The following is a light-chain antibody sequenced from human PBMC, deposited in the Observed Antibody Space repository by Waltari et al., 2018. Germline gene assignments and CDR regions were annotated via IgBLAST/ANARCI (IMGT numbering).Light chain of an antibody. V-gene: IGLV5-37*01. CDR3: MIWPSNAVV. J-gene: IGLJ2*01. Sequence: QPVLTQPPFSSASPGESASLTCTLPSDINVGTYKLYWYQQKPGSPPRYLLSYFSDSNKGQGSGVPSRFSGSKDASANTGILLISGLQSEDEADYYCMIWPSNAVVFGGGTKLSVL. CDR2: YFSDSNK. CDR1: SDINVGTYK.